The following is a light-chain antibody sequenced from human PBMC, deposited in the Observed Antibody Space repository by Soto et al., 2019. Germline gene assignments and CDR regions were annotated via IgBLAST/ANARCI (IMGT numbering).Light chain of an antibody. Sequence: DIPMTQSPSAMSASVGDRVTITCRASQGISHYLAWFQQKPGKVPKRLLYGASTLQAGVPSRFSGSGSGTEFTLTISSLQPEDFATYYCLQHNSFPYTFGQGTKLEVK. CDR3: LQHNSFPYT. V-gene: IGKV1-17*03. CDR1: QGISHY. J-gene: IGKJ2*01. CDR2: GAS.